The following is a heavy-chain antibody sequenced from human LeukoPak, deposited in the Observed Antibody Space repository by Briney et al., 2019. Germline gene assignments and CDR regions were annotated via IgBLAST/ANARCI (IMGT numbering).Heavy chain of an antibody. CDR2: IYYSGST. CDR3: ARARPRYPFDY. J-gene: IGHJ4*02. CDR1: GGSISSYY. Sequence: PSETLSLTCTVSGGSISSYYWSWIRQPPGKGLEWIGYIYYSGSTNYNPSLKSRVTISVDRSKNQFSLKLSSVTAADTAVYYCARARPRYPFDYWGQGTLVTVSS. V-gene: IGHV4-59*12. D-gene: IGHD3-16*02.